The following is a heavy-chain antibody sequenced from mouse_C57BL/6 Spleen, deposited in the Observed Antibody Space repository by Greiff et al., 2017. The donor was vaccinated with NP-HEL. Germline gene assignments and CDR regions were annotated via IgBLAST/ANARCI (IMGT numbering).Heavy chain of an antibody. V-gene: IGHV7-3*01. Sequence: EVQLVESGGGLVQPGGSLSLSCAASGFTFTDYYMSWVRQPPGKALEWLGFIRNKANGYTTEYSASVKGRFTISRDNSQSILYLQMNALRAEDSATYYCARYDGGFAYWGQGTLVTVSA. CDR3: ARYDGGFAY. CDR2: IRNKANGYTT. J-gene: IGHJ3*01. CDR1: GFTFTDYY.